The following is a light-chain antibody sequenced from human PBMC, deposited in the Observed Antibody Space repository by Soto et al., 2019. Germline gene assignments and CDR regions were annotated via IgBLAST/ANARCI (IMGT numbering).Light chain of an antibody. CDR2: DVS. Sequence: QSALTQPASGSGSPAQSIAISCTGTSSDVGGYNYVSWYQQHPGKAPKLMVYDVSNRPSGVSNRFSGSKSGNTASLTISGLQAEDEADYYCSSYTSSSTYVFGTGTKVTVL. V-gene: IGLV2-14*01. J-gene: IGLJ1*01. CDR3: SSYTSSSTYV. CDR1: SSDVGGYNY.